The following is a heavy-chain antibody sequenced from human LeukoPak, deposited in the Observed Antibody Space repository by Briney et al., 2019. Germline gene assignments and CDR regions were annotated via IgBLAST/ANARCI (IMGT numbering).Heavy chain of an antibody. J-gene: IGHJ4*02. V-gene: IGHV3-23*01. D-gene: IGHD3-10*01. CDR2: ISGSGGST. CDR1: GFTFNNYA. Sequence: GGSLRLSCAASGFTFNNYAMSWVRQAPGKGLEWVSGISGSGGSTYYADSVKGRFTISRDNSKNTLYLRMNSLTAEDTAVYYCAKDSVPYYYGSGSYPDYWGQGTLVTVSS. CDR3: AKDSVPYYYGSGSYPDY.